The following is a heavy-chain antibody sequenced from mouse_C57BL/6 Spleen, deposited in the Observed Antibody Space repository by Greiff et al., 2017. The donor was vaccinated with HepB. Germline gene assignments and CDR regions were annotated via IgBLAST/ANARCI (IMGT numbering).Heavy chain of an antibody. CDR1: GFNIKDDY. Sequence: EVQVVESGAELVRPGASVKLSCTASGFNIKDDYMHWVKQRPEQGLEWIGWIDPENGDTEYASKFQGKATITADTSSNTAYLQLSSLTSEDTAVYYCTRSKVFDYWGQGTTLTVSS. CDR3: TRSKVFDY. CDR2: IDPENGDT. D-gene: IGHD2-5*01. V-gene: IGHV14-4*01. J-gene: IGHJ2*01.